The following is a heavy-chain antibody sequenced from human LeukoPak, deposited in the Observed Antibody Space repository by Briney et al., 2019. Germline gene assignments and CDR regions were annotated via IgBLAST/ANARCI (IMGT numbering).Heavy chain of an antibody. CDR1: GFTFSSYA. CDR3: ARSTMVIHY. Sequence: GGSLRLSCAASGFTFSSYAMSWVRQAPGKGLEWVSAISGSGGSTYYTDSVKGRFTISRDNSKNTLYLQMHSLRAEDTAVYYCARSTMVIHYWGQGTLVTVSS. CDR2: ISGSGGST. J-gene: IGHJ4*02. D-gene: IGHD2-2*01. V-gene: IGHV3-23*01.